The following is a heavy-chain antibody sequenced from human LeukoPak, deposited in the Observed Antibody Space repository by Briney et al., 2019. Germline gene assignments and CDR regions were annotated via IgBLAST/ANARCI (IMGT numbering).Heavy chain of an antibody. J-gene: IGHJ3*02. D-gene: IGHD3-3*01. Sequence: GASVKVFCKASGYTFTSYGITWVRQAPGQGLEWVGWILPYNGNTKYAQKLQGRVTMTTDTSTSTAYMELRSLRSDDTAVYYCARPYDFWSGYEALHDAFDIWGQGTMVTVSS. V-gene: IGHV1-18*01. CDR1: GYTFTSYG. CDR3: ARPYDFWSGYEALHDAFDI. CDR2: ILPYNGNT.